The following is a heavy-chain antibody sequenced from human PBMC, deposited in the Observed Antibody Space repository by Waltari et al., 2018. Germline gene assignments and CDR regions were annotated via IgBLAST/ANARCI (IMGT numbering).Heavy chain of an antibody. Sequence: QVQLVQSGAEVKKPGASVKVSCKASGYTFTSYAMHWVRQAPGQRLEWMGWINAGNGNTKYSQKFQGRVTITRDTSASTAYMELSSLRSEDTAVYYCAREAYCGGDCYSRAFDIWGQGTMVTVSS. J-gene: IGHJ3*02. CDR1: GYTFTSYA. CDR2: INAGNGNT. D-gene: IGHD2-21*02. CDR3: AREAYCGGDCYSRAFDI. V-gene: IGHV1-3*01.